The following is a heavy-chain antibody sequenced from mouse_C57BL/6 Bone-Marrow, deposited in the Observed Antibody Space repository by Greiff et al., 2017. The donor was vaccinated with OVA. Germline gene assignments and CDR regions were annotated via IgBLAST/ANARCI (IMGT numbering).Heavy chain of an antibody. D-gene: IGHD3-2*02. Sequence: DVMLVESGGGLVKPGGSLKLSCAASGFTFSSYAMSWVRQTPEKRLEWVATISAGGSYTYYPDNVKGRFTISRDNAKNNQYLQMSHLKSEDTAMDYCAREGQLRLLAYWGQGTLVTVSA. J-gene: IGHJ3*01. CDR2: ISAGGSYT. CDR3: AREGQLRLLAY. CDR1: GFTFSSYA. V-gene: IGHV5-4*01.